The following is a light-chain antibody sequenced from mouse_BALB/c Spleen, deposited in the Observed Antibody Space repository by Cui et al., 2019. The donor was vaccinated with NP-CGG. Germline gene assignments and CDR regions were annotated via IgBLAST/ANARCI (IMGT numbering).Light chain of an antibody. Sequence: QAVVTQESALTTSPGETVTLPCRSSTGAVTTSNYANWVQEKPDHLFTVLIGGTNNRAPGVPARFSGSLIGDKAALTITGAQTEDEAIYFCALWYSNHWVFGGGTKLTVL. CDR2: GTN. CDR1: TGAVTTSNY. CDR3: ALWYSNHWV. V-gene: IGLV1*01. J-gene: IGLJ1*01.